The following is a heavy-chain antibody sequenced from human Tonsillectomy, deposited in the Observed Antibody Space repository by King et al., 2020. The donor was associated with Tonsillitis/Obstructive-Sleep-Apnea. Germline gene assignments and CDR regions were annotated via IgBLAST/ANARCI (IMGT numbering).Heavy chain of an antibody. V-gene: IGHV3-21*01. J-gene: IGHJ4*02. CDR1: DFGFSYYS. CDR2: ISSSSSYK. D-gene: IGHD4-17*01. CDR3: ASSGDYNSPFDY. Sequence: VQLVESGGGLVKPGGSLRLSCAASDFGFSYYSMNWVRQAPGKGLEWVSSISSSSSYKYYADSVKGRFTISRDNAKKSLYLQMNSLRAEDTAVYYCASSGDYNSPFDYWGQGTLVTVSS.